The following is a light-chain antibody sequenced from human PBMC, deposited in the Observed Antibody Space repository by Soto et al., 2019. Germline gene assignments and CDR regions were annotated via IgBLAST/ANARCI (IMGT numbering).Light chain of an antibody. CDR2: DVN. CDR1: SSDIGAYNY. Sequence: QSALTQPASVSGSPGQSIAISCTGSSSDIGAYNYVFWYQQHPGKAPKLMIYDVNNRPSGVSDRFSGSKSGNTASLTISGLQAEDEADYYCSSYTSESTDVLGTGTKVTVL. V-gene: IGLV2-14*03. J-gene: IGLJ1*01. CDR3: SSYTSESTDV.